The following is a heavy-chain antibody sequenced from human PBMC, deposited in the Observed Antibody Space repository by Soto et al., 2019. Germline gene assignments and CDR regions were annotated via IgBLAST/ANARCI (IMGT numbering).Heavy chain of an antibody. CDR3: ARTVVVPAAMGLIKEAEYYMDV. CDR1: GGSISSYY. V-gene: IGHV4-59*08. Sequence: SETLSLTCTVSGGSISSYYWSWIRQPPGKGLEWIGYIYYSGSTNYNPSLKSRVTISVDTSKNQFSLKLSSVTAADTAVYYCARTVVVPAAMGLIKEAEYYMDVWGKGTTVTVSS. J-gene: IGHJ6*03. CDR2: IYYSGST. D-gene: IGHD2-2*01.